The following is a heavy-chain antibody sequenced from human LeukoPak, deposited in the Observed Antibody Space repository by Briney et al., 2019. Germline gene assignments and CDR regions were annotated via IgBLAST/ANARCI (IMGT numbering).Heavy chain of an antibody. V-gene: IGHV4-61*02. Sequence: SETLSLTCTVSGGSISSDSYYWSWIRQPAGKGLEWIGRIYTSGSTNYNPSLKSRVTISVDTSKNQFSLKLSSVTAADTAVYYCARVRGHCSSTSCYANPREVWGQGTLVTVSS. CDR2: IYTSGST. CDR1: GGSISSDSYY. J-gene: IGHJ4*02. CDR3: ARVRGHCSSTSCYANPREV. D-gene: IGHD2-2*01.